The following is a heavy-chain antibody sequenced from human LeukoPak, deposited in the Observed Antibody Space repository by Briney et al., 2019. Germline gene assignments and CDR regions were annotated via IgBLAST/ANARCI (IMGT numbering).Heavy chain of an antibody. V-gene: IGHV1-18*01. J-gene: IGHJ4*02. CDR2: ISAYNGDT. CDR1: GYTXTNYG. D-gene: IGHD2-15*01. CDR3: AREIYGRFDN. Sequence: ASVKVSCKASGYTXTNYGISWVRQAPGQGLEWMGWISAYNGDTNYAQNLQGRVTMTTDTSTSTAYMDLSSLRSDDTAVYYCAREIYGRFDNWGQGTLVTVSS.